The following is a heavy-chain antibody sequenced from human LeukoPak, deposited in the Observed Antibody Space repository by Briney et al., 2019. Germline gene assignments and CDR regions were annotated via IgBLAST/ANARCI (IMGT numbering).Heavy chain of an antibody. CDR2: ISHSGST. J-gene: IGHJ5*02. D-gene: IGHD1-26*01. CDR1: GGSFSGYY. V-gene: IGHV4-34*01. CDR3: ARVPRYVGFDP. Sequence: PSETLSLTCAVYGGSFSGYYWSWIRQPPGKGLEWIGEISHSGSTNYNPSLKSRVTISVDTSKNQFSLKLSSVTAADTAVYYCARVPRYVGFDPWGQGTLVTVSS.